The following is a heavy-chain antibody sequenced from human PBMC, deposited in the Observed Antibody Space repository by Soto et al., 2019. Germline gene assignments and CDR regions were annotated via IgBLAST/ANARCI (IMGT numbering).Heavy chain of an antibody. J-gene: IGHJ4*02. CDR3: ARDPNYYDSSGYYPYYFDY. Sequence: GGSLRLSCAAFGFTFTNNAMSWVRQAPGKGLEWVSVISNTGGDTLYTDSVKGRFTIFRDNRKSTLYLQMDSLRVEDTAVYYCARDPNYYDSSGYYPYYFDYWGQGTLVTVSS. CDR2: ISNTGGDT. D-gene: IGHD3-22*01. CDR1: GFTFTNNA. V-gene: IGHV3-23*01.